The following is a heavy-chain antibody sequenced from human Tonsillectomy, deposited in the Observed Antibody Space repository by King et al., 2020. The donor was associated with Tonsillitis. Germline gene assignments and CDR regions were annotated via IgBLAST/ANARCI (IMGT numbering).Heavy chain of an antibody. CDR3: ARVPGYSSSWLDY. V-gene: IGHV5-51*01. Sequence: VQLVESGAEVKKPGESLKISCKGSGYSFTSYWIGWVRQMPGKGLEWMGGIDPGDSDTRYGQSFQGHVTMSADKSISTAYLQWSSLKASDTAMYYCARVPGYSSSWLDYWGQGTLVTVSS. CDR2: IDPGDSDT. J-gene: IGHJ4*02. CDR1: GYSFTSYW. D-gene: IGHD6-13*01.